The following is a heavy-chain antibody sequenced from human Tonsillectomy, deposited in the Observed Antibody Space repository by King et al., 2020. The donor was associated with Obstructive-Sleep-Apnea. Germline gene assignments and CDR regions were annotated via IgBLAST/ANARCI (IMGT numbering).Heavy chain of an antibody. V-gene: IGHV3-30-3*01. CDR3: AGETDHDYGDYWGGYFDY. CDR2: ISYDGSNK. Sequence: VQLVESGGGVVQPGRSLRLSCAASGFTFSSYAMHWVRQAPGKGLEWVAVISYDGSNKYYADSVKGRFTISRDNSKNTLYLQMNSLRAEDTAVYYCAGETDHDYGDYWGGYFDYWGQGTLVTVSS. D-gene: IGHD4-17*01. J-gene: IGHJ4*02. CDR1: GFTFSSYA.